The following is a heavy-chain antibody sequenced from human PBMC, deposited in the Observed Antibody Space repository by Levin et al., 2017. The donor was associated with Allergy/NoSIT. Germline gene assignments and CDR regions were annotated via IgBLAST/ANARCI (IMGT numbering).Heavy chain of an antibody. CDR3: ARGRRGVGYFDWLPGDY. D-gene: IGHD3-9*01. CDR1: GGSFSGYY. J-gene: IGHJ4*02. CDR2: INHSGST. Sequence: SETLSLTCAVYGGSFSGYYWSWIRQPPGKGLEWIGEINHSGSTNYNPSLKSRVTISVDTSKNQFSLKLSSVTAADTAVYYCARGRRGVGYFDWLPGDYWGQGTLVTVSS. V-gene: IGHV4-34*01.